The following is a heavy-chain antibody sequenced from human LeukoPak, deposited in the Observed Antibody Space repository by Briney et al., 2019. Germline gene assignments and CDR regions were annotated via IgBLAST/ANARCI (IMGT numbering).Heavy chain of an antibody. D-gene: IGHD6-19*01. Sequence: GGSLRLSCAASGFTFSNYVMGWVRQAPGKGLEWVSTISGSGGRTYYADSVKGRFTISRDNSKNTLYLQMNSLRAEDTAVYYCARDPSSGGYWGQGTLVTVSS. CDR2: ISGSGGRT. CDR1: GFTFSNYV. CDR3: ARDPSSGGY. V-gene: IGHV3-23*01. J-gene: IGHJ4*02.